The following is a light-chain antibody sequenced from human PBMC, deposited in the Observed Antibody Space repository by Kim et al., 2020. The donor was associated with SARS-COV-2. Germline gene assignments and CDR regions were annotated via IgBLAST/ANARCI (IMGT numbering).Light chain of an antibody. Sequence: SSELTQDPAVSVALGQTVRITCQGDSLRSYYASWYQQKPGQAPVLVIYGKNNRPSGIPDRFPGSSSGNTASLTITGAQAEDEADYYCNSRDSSGNRFGTGTKVTVL. CDR3: NSRDSSGNR. CDR1: SLRSYY. V-gene: IGLV3-19*01. CDR2: GKN. J-gene: IGLJ1*01.